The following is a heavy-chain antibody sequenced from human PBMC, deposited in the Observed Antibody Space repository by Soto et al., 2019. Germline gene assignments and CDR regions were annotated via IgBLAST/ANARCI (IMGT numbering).Heavy chain of an antibody. D-gene: IGHD5-18*01. CDR2: MNPNSGNT. Sequence: GASVKVSCKASGYTFTSYDINWVRQATGQGLEWMGWMNPNSGNTGYAQKFQGRVTMTRNTSISTAYMELSSLRSEDTAVYYCARGGWVGTAMVIGNYYYYYGMDVWGQGTTVTVSS. CDR1: GYTFTSYD. J-gene: IGHJ6*02. CDR3: ARGGWVGTAMVIGNYYYYYGMDV. V-gene: IGHV1-8*01.